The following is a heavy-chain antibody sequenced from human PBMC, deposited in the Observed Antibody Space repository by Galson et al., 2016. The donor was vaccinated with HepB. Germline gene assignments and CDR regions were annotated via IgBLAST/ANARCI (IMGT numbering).Heavy chain of an antibody. D-gene: IGHD4-23*01. J-gene: IGHJ6*02. CDR2: VSCAGRKN. CDR3: TRAATVDQDFYYNAMDV. CDR1: GFTFSNYA. V-gene: IGHV3-30*04. Sequence: SLRLSCAAAGFTFSNYAMHGVRQAPGKGLEWVAVVSCAGRKNYYADSMKGLFTISRDNTKNTLYLQMNSLRAEDTAVYYCTRAATVDQDFYYNAMDVWGQGTTVTVSS.